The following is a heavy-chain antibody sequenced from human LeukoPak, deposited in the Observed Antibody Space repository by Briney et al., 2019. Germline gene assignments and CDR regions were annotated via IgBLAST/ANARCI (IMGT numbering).Heavy chain of an antibody. CDR1: GGSISSSSYY. Sequence: SETLSLTCTVSGGSISSSSYYWGWIRQPPGKGLEWIGSIYYSGSTYYNPSLKSRVAISVDTSKNQFSLKLSSVTAADTAVYYCARDPSVVVMGIDAFDIWGQGTMVTVSS. CDR3: ARDPSVVVMGIDAFDI. J-gene: IGHJ3*02. CDR2: IYYSGST. V-gene: IGHV4-39*07. D-gene: IGHD3-22*01.